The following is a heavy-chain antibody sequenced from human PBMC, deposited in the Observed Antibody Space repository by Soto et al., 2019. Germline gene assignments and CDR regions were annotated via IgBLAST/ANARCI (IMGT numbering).Heavy chain of an antibody. CDR3: ARAEIVVVVAATHSGAFDI. D-gene: IGHD2-15*01. J-gene: IGHJ3*02. V-gene: IGHV6-1*01. CDR1: GDSVSSNSAA. Sequence: SQTLSLTCAISGDSVSSNSAAWNWIRQSPSRGLEWLGRTYYRSKWYNDYAVSVKSRITINPDTSKNQFSLQLNSVTPEDTAVYYCARAEIVVVVAATHSGAFDIWGQGTMVTVSS. CDR2: TYYRSKWYN.